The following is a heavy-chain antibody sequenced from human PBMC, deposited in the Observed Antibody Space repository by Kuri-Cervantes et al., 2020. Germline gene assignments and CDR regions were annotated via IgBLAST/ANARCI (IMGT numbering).Heavy chain of an antibody. CDR3: AHTGERDFDY. D-gene: IGHD7-27*01. CDR2: ISWNSGSI. CDR1: GFTFDDYA. Sequence: SLKISCAASGFTFDDYAMHWVRQAPGKGLEWVSGISWNSGSIGYADSVKGRFTISRDNAKNSLFLQMNSLRDEDTAVYYCAHTGERDFDYWGQGTLVTVSS. V-gene: IGHV3-9*01. J-gene: IGHJ4*02.